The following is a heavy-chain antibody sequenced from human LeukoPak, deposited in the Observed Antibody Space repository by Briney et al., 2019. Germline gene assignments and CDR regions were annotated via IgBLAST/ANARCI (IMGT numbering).Heavy chain of an antibody. CDR2: INPSGGST. CDR3: ARDLYGDYGMDV. J-gene: IGHJ6*02. CDR1: GYTLTSYY. D-gene: IGHD4/OR15-4a*01. Sequence: ASVKVSCKASGYTLTSYYMHWVRQAPGQGLEWMGIINPSGGSTSYAQKFQGRVTMTRDTSTSTVYIELSSLRSEDTAVYYCARDLYGDYGMDVWGQGTTVTVSS. V-gene: IGHV1-46*01.